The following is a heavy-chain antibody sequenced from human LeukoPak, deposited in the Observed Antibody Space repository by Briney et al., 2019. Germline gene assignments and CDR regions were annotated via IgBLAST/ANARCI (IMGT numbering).Heavy chain of an antibody. Sequence: SETLSLTCSVSGATISNNNNYWGWGWIRQPPGKGLEWIGSIYDSGSSYSNPSLETRVTISLDTSKNQFFLKLSSVTAADTAVYYCARDIKPDFWSGYKLDPWGRGTLVTVSS. D-gene: IGHD3-3*01. CDR1: GATISNNNNY. J-gene: IGHJ5*02. CDR3: ARDIKPDFWSGYKLDP. CDR2: IYDSGSS. V-gene: IGHV4-39*07.